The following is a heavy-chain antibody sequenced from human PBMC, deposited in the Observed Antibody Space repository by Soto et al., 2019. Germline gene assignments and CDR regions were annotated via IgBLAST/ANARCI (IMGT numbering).Heavy chain of an antibody. J-gene: IGHJ4*02. Sequence: PSETLSLTCTVSGGSISSGGYYWSWIRQHPGKGLEWIGYIYYGGVINNNPSLKGRVSISVDTSKNQFSLNLSSVTAADTAVYYCARRNGDYPRIYYFDSWGQGTLVTVSS. D-gene: IGHD4-17*01. CDR1: GGSISSGGYY. V-gene: IGHV4-61*08. CDR3: ARRNGDYPRIYYFDS. CDR2: IYYGGVI.